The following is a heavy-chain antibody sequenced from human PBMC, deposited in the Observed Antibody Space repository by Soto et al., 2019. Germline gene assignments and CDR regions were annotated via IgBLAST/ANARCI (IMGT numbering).Heavy chain of an antibody. CDR1: RGSIRYYF. D-gene: IGHD3-10*01. J-gene: IGHJ6*02. CDR3: ARDRKLVIPGNYYYYGMDV. Sequence: SETPSIACIVSRGSIRYYFCTWVRQPPGKGLEWIRYISSSGTINYNSSLKSRVTISLDTSRHHFSLKLTSVTTADTGVYFCARDRKLVIPGNYYYYGMDVWGQGTTVTVSS. CDR2: ISSSGTI. V-gene: IGHV4-59*12.